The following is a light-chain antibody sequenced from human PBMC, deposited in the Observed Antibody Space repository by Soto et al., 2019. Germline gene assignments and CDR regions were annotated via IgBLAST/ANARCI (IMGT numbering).Light chain of an antibody. CDR3: QQRSTWPPIA. CDR2: DAS. J-gene: IGKJ5*01. CDR1: QSVSSY. Sequence: VLRLYQPNLSLYPGGGATLSCRASQSVSSYLAWYQQKPGQAPRLLIYDASNRATGIPARFSGSWSGTDFTLTVSRLEPEDFAVYYSQQRSTWPPIAIRQGTRLEIK. V-gene: IGKV3-11*01.